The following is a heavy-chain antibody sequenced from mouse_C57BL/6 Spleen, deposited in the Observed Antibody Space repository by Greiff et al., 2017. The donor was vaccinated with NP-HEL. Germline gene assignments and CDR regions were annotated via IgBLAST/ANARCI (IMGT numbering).Heavy chain of an antibody. CDR3: ARSGYYYFAY. V-gene: IGHV1-26*01. J-gene: IGHJ3*01. CDR1: GYTFTDYY. Sequence: VQLQQSGPELVKPGASVKISCKASGYTFTDYYMNWVKQSHGKSLEWIGDINPNNGGTSYNQKFKGKATLTVDKSSSTAYMELRSLTSEDSAVYYCARSGYYYFAYWGQGTLVTVSA. CDR2: INPNNGGT. D-gene: IGHD2-3*01.